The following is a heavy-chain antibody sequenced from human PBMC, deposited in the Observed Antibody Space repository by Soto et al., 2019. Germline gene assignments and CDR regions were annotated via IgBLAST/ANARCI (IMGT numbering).Heavy chain of an antibody. CDR3: AKVSYYVSLH. V-gene: IGHV3-23*01. CDR2: ISATGGSST. D-gene: IGHD3-10*02. CDR1: GFTSSNYA. Sequence: PGGSLRLSCAASGFTSSNYAMNWVRQAPGKGLEWVPGISATGGSSTYYAESVKGRFTISRDNSKTTMYLQMNSLRAEDTAVYYCAKVSYYVSLHWGQGTLVTVSS. J-gene: IGHJ4*02.